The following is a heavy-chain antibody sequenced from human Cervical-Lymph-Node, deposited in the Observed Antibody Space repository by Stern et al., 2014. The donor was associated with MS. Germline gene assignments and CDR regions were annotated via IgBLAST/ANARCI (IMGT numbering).Heavy chain of an antibody. Sequence: QVQLVESGAEVRNPGASVKVSCKASQYPFTGYYVHWVRQAPGQGLEWMGWMNPHGGGTTYAQELEGRVTMTWATSINTGYMEITTLRADDTAVYYCARGNYDFWSGGSDNYFDPWGQGTLVIVSS. J-gene: IGHJ5*02. V-gene: IGHV1-2*02. D-gene: IGHD3-3*01. CDR3: ARGNYDFWSGGSDNYFDP. CDR2: MNPHGGGT. CDR1: QYPFTGYY.